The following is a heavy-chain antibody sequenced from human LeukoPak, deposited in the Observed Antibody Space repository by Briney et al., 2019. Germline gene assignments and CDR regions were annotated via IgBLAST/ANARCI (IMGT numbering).Heavy chain of an antibody. CDR3: ARSAAIGRWFDP. Sequence: GASVKVSCTSSGSTFSSYAISWVRQAPGQGLEWMGGIIPIFGTANYAQKLQGRVTITADESTSTAYMELSSLRSEDTAVYYCARSAAIGRWFDPWGQGTLVTVSS. V-gene: IGHV1-69*13. CDR1: GSTFSSYA. J-gene: IGHJ5*02. CDR2: IIPIFGTA. D-gene: IGHD2-2*02.